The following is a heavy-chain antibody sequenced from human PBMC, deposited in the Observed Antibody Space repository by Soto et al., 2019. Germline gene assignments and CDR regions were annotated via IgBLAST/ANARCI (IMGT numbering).Heavy chain of an antibody. CDR3: AREEGYSYGYSWYFDL. V-gene: IGHV4-31*03. Sequence: QVQLQESGPGLVKPSQTLSLTCTVSGGSISSGGYYWSWIRQHPGKGLEWIGYIYYSGSTYYNPSLKSRVTISVXTXKXQFSLKLSSVTAADTAVYYCAREEGYSYGYSWYFDLWGRGTLVTVSS. CDR1: GGSISSGGYY. D-gene: IGHD5-18*01. J-gene: IGHJ2*01. CDR2: IYYSGST.